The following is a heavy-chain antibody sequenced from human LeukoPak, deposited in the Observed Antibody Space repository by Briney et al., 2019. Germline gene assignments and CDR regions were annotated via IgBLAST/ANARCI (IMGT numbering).Heavy chain of an antibody. D-gene: IGHD2-8*01. CDR1: GFTFSSYA. J-gene: IGHJ4*02. CDR2: ISGSGGST. CDR3: AKDRSCTNDICHGDFDY. V-gene: IGHV3-23*01. Sequence: GGSLRLSCAASGFTFSSYAVSWVRQAPGKGLEWVSSISGSGGSTYSADSVKGRFTISRDNSKNTLYLQMISLRAEDTALYYCAKDRSCTNDICHGDFDYWGQGTLVTVSS.